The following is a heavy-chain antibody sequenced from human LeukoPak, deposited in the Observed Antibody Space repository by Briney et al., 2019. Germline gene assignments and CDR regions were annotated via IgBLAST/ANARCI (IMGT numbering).Heavy chain of an antibody. CDR1: GGSISSSNW. CDR3: ARGYRAAGPNWFDP. CDR2: IYHSGST. D-gene: IGHD6-13*01. Sequence: MSSETLSLTCAVSGGSISSSNWWSWVRQPPGKGLAWIGEIYHSGSTNYNPSLKSRVTISVDKSKNQFSLKLSSVTAADTAVYYCARGYRAAGPNWFDPWGQGTLVTVSS. V-gene: IGHV4-4*02. J-gene: IGHJ5*02.